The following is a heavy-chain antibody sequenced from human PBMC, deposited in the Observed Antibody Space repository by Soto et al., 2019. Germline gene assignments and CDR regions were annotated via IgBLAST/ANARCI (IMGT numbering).Heavy chain of an antibody. D-gene: IGHD2-2*01. J-gene: IGHJ4*02. CDR1: ITNIYY. V-gene: IGHV4-38-2*01. Sequence: SETLSLTCAVSITNIYYFGWIRQPPGKGLEWIGSIYHSGSTYYNPSLKSRVTISVETSRNQFSLKLRSVTAADTAVYFCASPSSAYCSHTSCYVATFHYWGQGIMVTVYS. CDR2: IYHSGST. CDR3: ASPSSAYCSHTSCYVATFHY.